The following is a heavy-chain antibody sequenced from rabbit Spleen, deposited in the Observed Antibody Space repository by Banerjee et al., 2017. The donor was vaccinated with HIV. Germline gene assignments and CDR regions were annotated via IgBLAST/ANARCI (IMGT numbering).Heavy chain of an antibody. Sequence: QEQLVESGGGLVQPEGSLTLTCTASGFSFSEKEVMCWVRQALGKGLEWIGCIATITGKTFYATWAKGRFTISKTSSTTVTLQMTSLTVADTATYFCARDAGSGAYIDGVFNLWGQGTLVTVS. D-gene: IGHD8-1*01. J-gene: IGHJ4*01. CDR1: GFSFSEKEV. CDR3: ARDAGSGAYIDGVFNL. CDR2: IATITGKT. V-gene: IGHV1S45*01.